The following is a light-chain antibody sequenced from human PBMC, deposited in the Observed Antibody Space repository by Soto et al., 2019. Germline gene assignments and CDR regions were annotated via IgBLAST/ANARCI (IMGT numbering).Light chain of an antibody. CDR1: QSVRTK. Sequence: IVVTQSPATLSVSPWEGATLSCRASQSVRTKLAWYQQKAGQAPRLLIYGASTRATGIPDRFSGSGSGTEFTLTISSLQSEDFAVYYCQQYNSWPPITFGQGTRLEIK. J-gene: IGKJ5*01. V-gene: IGKV3-15*01. CDR2: GAS. CDR3: QQYNSWPPIT.